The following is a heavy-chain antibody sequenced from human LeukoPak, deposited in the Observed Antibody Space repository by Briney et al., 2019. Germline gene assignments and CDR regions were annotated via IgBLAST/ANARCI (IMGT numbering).Heavy chain of an antibody. CDR3: ARGGYYSPPRSVFFQH. CDR2: ISSSSSYI. J-gene: IGHJ1*01. V-gene: IGHV3-21*01. Sequence: KPGGSLRLSCTASGFTFSSYSINWVRQAPGKGLEWVSSISSSSSYIYYADSVKGRFTISRDNAKNSLYLQMNSLRAEDTAVYYCARGGYYSPPRSVFFQHWGQGTLVTVSS. D-gene: IGHD2-21*01. CDR1: GFTFSSYS.